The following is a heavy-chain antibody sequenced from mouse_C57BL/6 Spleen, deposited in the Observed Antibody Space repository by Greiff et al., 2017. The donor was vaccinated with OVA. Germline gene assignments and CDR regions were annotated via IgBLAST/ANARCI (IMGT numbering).Heavy chain of an antibody. CDR2: IYPGDGDT. D-gene: IGHD2-3*01. CDR3: ARVDTTWYFDV. J-gene: IGHJ1*03. Sequence: QVQLKESGAELVKPGASVKISCKASGYAFSSYWMNWVKQRPGKGLEWIGQIYPGDGDTNYNGKFKGKATLTADKSSSTAYMQLSSLTSEDSAVYFCARVDTTWYFDVWGTGTTVTVSS. V-gene: IGHV1-80*01. CDR1: GYAFSSYW.